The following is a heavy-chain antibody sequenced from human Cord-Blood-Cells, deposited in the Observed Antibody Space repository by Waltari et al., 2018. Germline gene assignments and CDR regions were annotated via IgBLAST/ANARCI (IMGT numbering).Heavy chain of an antibody. D-gene: IGHD6-19*01. V-gene: IGHV4-39*07. CDR2: IYYSGST. CDR3: ARQPAGARGYWYFDL. Sequence: QLQLQESGPGLVKPSETLSLTCTVSGGSISSSSYYWGWIRPPPGKGLEWIGSIYYSGSTYYNPSLKSRVTISVDTSKNQFSLKLSSVTAADTAVYYCARQPAGARGYWYFDLWGRGTLVTVSS. CDR1: GGSISSSSYY. J-gene: IGHJ2*01.